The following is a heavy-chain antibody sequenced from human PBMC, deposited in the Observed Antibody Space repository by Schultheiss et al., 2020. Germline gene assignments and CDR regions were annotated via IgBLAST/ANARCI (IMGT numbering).Heavy chain of an antibody. CDR1: GFTFSSYA. J-gene: IGHJ4*02. V-gene: IGHV3-23*01. Sequence: GGSLRLSCAASGFTFSSYAMSWVRQAPGKGLEWVSAISGSGGSTYHADSVKGRFTISRDNSKNTLYLQMNSLRAEDTAVYYCVKGYCSGGSCSYDYWGQGALVTVSS. CDR2: ISGSGGST. D-gene: IGHD2-15*01. CDR3: VKGYCSGGSCSYDY.